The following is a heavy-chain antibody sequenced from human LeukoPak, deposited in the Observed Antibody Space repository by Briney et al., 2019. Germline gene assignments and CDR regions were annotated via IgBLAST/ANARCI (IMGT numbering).Heavy chain of an antibody. CDR3: VRLGELSLLHNKNYYYYYYMDV. V-gene: IGHV3-23*01. CDR2: ISGSGGST. Sequence: PGGSLRLSCAASGFTFSSYGMSWVRQAPGKGLEWVSAISGSGGSTYYADSVKGRFTISRDNSKNTLYLQMNSLRAEDTAVYYCVRLGELSLLHNKNYYYYYYMDVWGKGTTVTISS. J-gene: IGHJ6*03. CDR1: GFTFSSYG. D-gene: IGHD3-16*02.